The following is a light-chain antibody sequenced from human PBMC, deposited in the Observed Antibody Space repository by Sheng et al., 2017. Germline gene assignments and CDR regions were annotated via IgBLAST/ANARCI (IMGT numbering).Light chain of an antibody. CDR2: STS. CDR1: TGAVTSGHY. J-gene: IGLJ1*01. V-gene: IGLV7-43*01. Sequence: QIVVTQEPSLNVSPGGTVTLTCASSTGAVTSGHYPNWFQQKPGQAPRSLIYSTSTKYSWTPARFSGSLLGGKAALTLSGVQPEDEAEYYCLLYYGGTQGVFGTGTKVTVL. CDR3: LLYYGGTQGV.